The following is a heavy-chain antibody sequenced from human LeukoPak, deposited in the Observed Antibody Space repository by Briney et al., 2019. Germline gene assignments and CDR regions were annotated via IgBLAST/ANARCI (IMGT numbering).Heavy chain of an antibody. CDR2: IYSGGST. Sequence: GGSLRLSCAASGFTFSSYAMSWVRQAPGKGLEWVSVIYSGGSTYYADSVKGRFTISRDNSKNTLYLQMNSLRAEDTAVYYCARVIRDWGQGTLVTVSS. CDR1: GFTFSSYA. V-gene: IGHV3-53*01. J-gene: IGHJ4*02. CDR3: ARVIRD.